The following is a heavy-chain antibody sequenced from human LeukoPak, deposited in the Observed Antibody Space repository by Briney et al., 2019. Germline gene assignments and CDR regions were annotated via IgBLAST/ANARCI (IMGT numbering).Heavy chain of an antibody. Sequence: SVKVSCKASGGTFSSYAISWVRQAPGQGLEWMGRIIPILGIENYAQKFQGRVTITADKSTSTAYMELSSLRSEDTAVYYCARDPPGGDAYWGQGTLVTVSS. D-gene: IGHD1-14*01. V-gene: IGHV1-69*04. J-gene: IGHJ4*02. CDR2: IIPILGIE. CDR3: ARDPPGGDAY. CDR1: GGTFSSYA.